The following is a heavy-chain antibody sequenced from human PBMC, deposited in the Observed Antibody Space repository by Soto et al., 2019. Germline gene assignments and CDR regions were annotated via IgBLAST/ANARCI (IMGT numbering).Heavy chain of an antibody. D-gene: IGHD3-10*01. V-gene: IGHV3-30*18. J-gene: IGHJ4*02. CDR1: GFTFSDYA. CDR3: AKRAGREGWAPGY. CDR2: IPYDGSNK. Sequence: QVQLVESGGGVVQPGRSLRLSCAASGFTFSDYAMHWVRQPPGKGLEWVAAIPYDGSNKYYADSVKGRFTISRDNSKNTLYLQMNSLRAEDTAVYYCAKRAGREGWAPGYWGPGNVVTVSS.